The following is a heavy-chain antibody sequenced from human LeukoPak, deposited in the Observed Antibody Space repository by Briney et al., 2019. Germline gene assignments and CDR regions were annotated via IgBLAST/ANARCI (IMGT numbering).Heavy chain of an antibody. Sequence: GGSLRLSCAASGFPFSSYGMHWVRQAPGKGLEWVAVIWYDGSNKYYADSVKGRFTISRDNSKNTLYLQMNSLRAEDTAVYYCARERVWFGEANNWFDPWGQGTLVTVSS. CDR1: GFPFSSYG. J-gene: IGHJ5*02. D-gene: IGHD3-10*01. CDR2: IWYDGSNK. CDR3: ARERVWFGEANNWFDP. V-gene: IGHV3-33*01.